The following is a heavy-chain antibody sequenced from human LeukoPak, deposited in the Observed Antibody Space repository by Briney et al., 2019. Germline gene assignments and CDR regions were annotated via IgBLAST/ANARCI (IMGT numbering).Heavy chain of an antibody. D-gene: IGHD3-9*01. Sequence: PGGSLRLSCAASGFTFDDYAMHWVRQAPGQGLEWVSGISWNSGSIGYADSVKGRFTISRDNAKNSLYLQMNSLRAEDTALYYCAKGYFDWLFPFDYWGQGTLVTVSS. CDR2: ISWNSGSI. CDR1: GFTFDDYA. CDR3: AKGYFDWLFPFDY. V-gene: IGHV3-9*01. J-gene: IGHJ4*02.